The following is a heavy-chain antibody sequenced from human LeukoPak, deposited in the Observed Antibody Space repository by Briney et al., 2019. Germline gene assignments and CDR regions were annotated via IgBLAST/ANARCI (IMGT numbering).Heavy chain of an antibody. V-gene: IGHV3-48*03. CDR1: GFTFSSYE. Sequence: PGGSLRLSCAASGFTFSSYEMNWVRQAPGKGLEWVSYISSSGSTIYYADSVKGRFTISRDNSKNTLYLQMNSLRAEDTAVYYCARGAGRGFYYYMDVWGKGTTVTVSS. CDR2: ISSSGSTI. CDR3: ARGAGRGFYYYMDV. J-gene: IGHJ6*03. D-gene: IGHD2-15*01.